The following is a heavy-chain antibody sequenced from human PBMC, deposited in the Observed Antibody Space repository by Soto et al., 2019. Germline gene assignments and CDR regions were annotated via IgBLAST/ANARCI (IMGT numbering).Heavy chain of an antibody. D-gene: IGHD3-10*01. V-gene: IGHV3-64*01. Sequence: GGSLRLSCAASGFTFSSYAMHWVRQAPGKGLEYVSAISSNGGSTYYANSVKGRFTISRDNSKNTLYLQMGSLRAEDMAVYYCARLREDYYGSGSYYYYYMDVWGKGTTVTVSS. CDR3: ARLREDYYGSGSYYYYYMDV. CDR1: GFTFSSYA. J-gene: IGHJ6*03. CDR2: ISSNGGST.